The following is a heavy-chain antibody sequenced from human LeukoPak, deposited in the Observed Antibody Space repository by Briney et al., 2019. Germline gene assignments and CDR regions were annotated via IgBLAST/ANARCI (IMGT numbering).Heavy chain of an antibody. CDR3: VRRVAVRGFYGFDI. CDR2: IYYSGNS. CDR1: GGSLSTYY. D-gene: IGHD6-6*01. Sequence: SETLSLTCTVSGGSLSTYYWSWIRQPPRKGLEWIGYIYYSGNSNYNPSLRSRVTMSLDTSKNQFSLKLSSVTAADTAVYYCVRRVAVRGFYGFDIWGQGAMVTVSS. J-gene: IGHJ3*02. V-gene: IGHV4-59*12.